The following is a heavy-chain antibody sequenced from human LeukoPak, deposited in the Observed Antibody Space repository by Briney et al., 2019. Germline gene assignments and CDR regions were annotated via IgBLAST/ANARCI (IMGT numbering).Heavy chain of an antibody. Sequence: ASVKVSCKASGYTFTSYGISWVRQAPGQGLEWMGWISAYNGNTNYTQKLQGRVTMTTDTSTSTAYMELRSLRSDDTAVYYCARGDYDILPGYYKGVDYWGQGTLVTVSS. CDR2: ISAYNGNT. CDR1: GYTFTSYG. D-gene: IGHD3-9*01. V-gene: IGHV1-18*04. J-gene: IGHJ4*02. CDR3: ARGDYDILPGYYKGVDY.